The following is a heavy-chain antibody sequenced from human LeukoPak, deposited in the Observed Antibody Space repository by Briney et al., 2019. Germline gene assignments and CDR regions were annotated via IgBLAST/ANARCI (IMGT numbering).Heavy chain of an antibody. CDR3: AREHTPDAFDI. Sequence: GGSLRLSCAASGFTFSSYSMNWVRQAPGKGLEWVSYISSSSSTIYYADSVKGRFTISRDNAKNSLYLQMNSLRAEDTAVYYCAREHTPDAFDIWGQGTMVTVSS. CDR2: ISSSSSTI. J-gene: IGHJ3*02. CDR1: GFTFSSYS. V-gene: IGHV3-48*04.